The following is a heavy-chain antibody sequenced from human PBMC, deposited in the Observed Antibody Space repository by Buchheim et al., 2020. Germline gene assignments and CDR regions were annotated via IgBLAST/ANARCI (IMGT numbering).Heavy chain of an antibody. Sequence: QVQLQESGPGLVKPSETLSLTCSVSGGSVTSGGYYWSWIRQPPGKGLEWIGCIYKSGSTNSNPSLKSRVTLPIDHAQNKFSLELTSVSASYTAVYYCARALEPTNFDYWGQG. CDR2: IYKSGST. CDR3: ARALEPTNFDY. D-gene: IGHD3-3*01. CDR1: GGSVTSGGYY. V-gene: IGHV4-61*08. J-gene: IGHJ4*02.